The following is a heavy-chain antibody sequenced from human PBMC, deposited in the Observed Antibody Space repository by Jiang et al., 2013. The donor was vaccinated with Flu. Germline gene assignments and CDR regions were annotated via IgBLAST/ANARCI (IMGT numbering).Heavy chain of an antibody. CDR3: ARLLRWFDP. V-gene: IGHV4-59*08. J-gene: IGHJ5*02. CDR2: IYYSGST. CDR1: GGSISSYY. Sequence: GPGLVKPSETLSLTCTVSGGSISSYYWSWIRQPPGKGLEWIGYIYYSGSTNYNPSLKSRVTISVDTSKNQFSLKLSSVTAADTAVYYCARLLRWFDPWGQGTLVTVSS.